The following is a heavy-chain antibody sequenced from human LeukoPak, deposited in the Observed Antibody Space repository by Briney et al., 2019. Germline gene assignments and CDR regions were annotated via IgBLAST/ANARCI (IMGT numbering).Heavy chain of an antibody. Sequence: SETLSLTCTVSGYSISSGYFWGWIRQPPGKGLEWIGTIYHSGSTYYNASLESRVTISVDTSKNQFSLKLSSVTAADTAVYYCARGRTYYYDSSGRYYFDYWGQGTLVTVSS. V-gene: IGHV4-38-2*02. D-gene: IGHD3-22*01. J-gene: IGHJ4*02. CDR3: ARGRTYYYDSSGRYYFDY. CDR2: IYHSGST. CDR1: GYSISSGYF.